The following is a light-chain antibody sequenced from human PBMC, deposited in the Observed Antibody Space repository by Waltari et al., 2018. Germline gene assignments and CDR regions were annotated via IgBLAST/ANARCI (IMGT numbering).Light chain of an antibody. J-gene: IGKJ4*01. CDR2: DTS. CDR3: QQRHNWPLT. V-gene: IGKV3-11*01. Sequence: EIVLTQSPATLSLSPGERATLSCRASQSVRSYLAWYQQKPGQAPRLLIFDTSNRASGIPARFSGSASGTDFSLSISSLEPEEFAVYYCQQRHNWPLTFGGGTKVEI. CDR1: QSVRSY.